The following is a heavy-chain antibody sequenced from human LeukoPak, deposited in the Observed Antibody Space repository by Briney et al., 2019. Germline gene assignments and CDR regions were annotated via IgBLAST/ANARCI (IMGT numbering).Heavy chain of an antibody. V-gene: IGHV4-39*01. J-gene: IGHJ3*02. D-gene: IGHD1-26*01. CDR2: IYYSGST. Sequence: SETLSLTCTVSGGSISSSSYYWCWIRQPPGKGLEWIGSIYYSGSTYYNPSLKSRVTISVDTSKNQFSLKLSSVTAADTAVYYCARGSGSYYIWDAFDIWGQGTMVTVSS. CDR3: ARGSGSYYIWDAFDI. CDR1: GGSISSSSYY.